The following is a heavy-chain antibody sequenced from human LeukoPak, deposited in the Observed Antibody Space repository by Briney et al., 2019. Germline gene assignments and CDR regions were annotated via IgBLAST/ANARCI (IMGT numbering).Heavy chain of an antibody. Sequence: GGSLRLSCAASGFTFSSYAMSWVRQAPGKGLEGVSTISGSGDTYYVDSVKGRFTISRDNSKNTLYLQMNSLRAEDTAVYYCAKEGGYNYGYLDYWGQGSLVTVSS. V-gene: IGHV3-23*01. CDR1: GFTFSSYA. CDR3: AKEGGYNYGYLDY. D-gene: IGHD5-18*01. J-gene: IGHJ4*02. CDR2: ISGSGDT.